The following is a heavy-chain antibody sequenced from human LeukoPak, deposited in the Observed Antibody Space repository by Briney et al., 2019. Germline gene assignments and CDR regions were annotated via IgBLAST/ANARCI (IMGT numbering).Heavy chain of an antibody. V-gene: IGHV3-49*04. CDR2: IRSKAYGGTT. J-gene: IGHJ4*02. Sequence: RSLRLSCTASGFTFGDYAMSWVRQAPGKGLEGVGFIRSKAYGGTTEYAASGKGRFTISRDDSKSIAYLQMNSLKTEDTAVYYCTRYYYGSGNYYNFDYWGQGTLVTVSS. D-gene: IGHD3-10*01. CDR3: TRYYYGSGNYYNFDY. CDR1: GFTFGDYA.